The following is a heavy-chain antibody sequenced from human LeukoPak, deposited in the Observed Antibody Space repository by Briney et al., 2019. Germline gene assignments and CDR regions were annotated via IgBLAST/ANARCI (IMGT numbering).Heavy chain of an antibody. Sequence: SVKVSCKASGGTFSSYAISWVRQAPGQGLEWMGRIIPILGIANYAQKFQGRVTITADKSTSTAYMELSSLRSEDTAVYYCAAAGCGGDCYPLYYYYGMDVWGQGTTVTVSS. J-gene: IGHJ6*02. D-gene: IGHD2-21*02. CDR1: GGTFSSYA. V-gene: IGHV1-69*04. CDR2: IIPILGIA. CDR3: AAAGCGGDCYPLYYYYGMDV.